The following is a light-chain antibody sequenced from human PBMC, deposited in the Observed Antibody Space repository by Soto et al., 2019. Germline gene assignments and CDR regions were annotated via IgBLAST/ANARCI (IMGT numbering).Light chain of an antibody. CDR2: ATS. Sequence: DIPMTQFPSSLSASVEDRVTITCRASQSISDYLNWYQQKPGKAPNLLIYATSSLQSGVPSRFSGSGSGTDFTLTISSLQPEDFATYYCQQSYTTPLTFGGGTKVEIK. J-gene: IGKJ4*01. V-gene: IGKV1-39*01. CDR3: QQSYTTPLT. CDR1: QSISDY.